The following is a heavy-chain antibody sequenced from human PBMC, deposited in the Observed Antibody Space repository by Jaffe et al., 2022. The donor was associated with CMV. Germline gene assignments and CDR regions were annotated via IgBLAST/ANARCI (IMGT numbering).Heavy chain of an antibody. D-gene: IGHD2-15*01. J-gene: IGHJ4*02. V-gene: IGHV3-15*01. CDR2: IKSKTDGGTT. CDR1: GFTFSNAW. CDR3: TTDLVEIHGNTVVTLTVDY. Sequence: EVQLVESGGGLVKPGGSLRLSCAASGFTFSNAWMSWVRQAPGKGLEWVGRIKSKTDGGTTDYAAPVKGRFTISRDDSKNTLYLQMNSLKTEDTAVYYCTTDLVEIHGNTVVTLTVDYWGQGTLVTVSS.